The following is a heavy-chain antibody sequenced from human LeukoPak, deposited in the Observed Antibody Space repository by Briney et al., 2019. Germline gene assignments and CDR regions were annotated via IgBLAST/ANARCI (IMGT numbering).Heavy chain of an antibody. CDR1: GFTFSDYY. Sequence: GGSLRLSCAASGFTFSDYYMSWIRQAPGKGLEWVSYISSSSSYTNYADSVKGRFTISRDNAKNSLYLQMNSLRAEDTAVYYCYLRGSSSQGVFDYWGQGTLVTVSS. CDR2: ISSSSSYT. CDR3: YLRGSSSQGVFDY. J-gene: IGHJ4*02. V-gene: IGHV3-11*06. D-gene: IGHD6-13*01.